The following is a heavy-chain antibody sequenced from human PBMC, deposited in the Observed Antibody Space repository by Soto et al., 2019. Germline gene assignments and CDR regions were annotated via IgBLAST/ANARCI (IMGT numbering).Heavy chain of an antibody. CDR3: VRDNTRDSAAASLDY. V-gene: IGHV3-48*03. J-gene: IGHJ4*02. CDR1: GFTFSTYE. CDR2: ISVSGNII. Sequence: PGGSLRLSCAASGFTFSTYEFNWVRQAPGRGLEWISYISVSGNIIKYAESVKGRFTISRDNADNSLHLHMSNLRVDDTALYFCVRDNTRDSAAASLDYWGQGTQVTVSS.